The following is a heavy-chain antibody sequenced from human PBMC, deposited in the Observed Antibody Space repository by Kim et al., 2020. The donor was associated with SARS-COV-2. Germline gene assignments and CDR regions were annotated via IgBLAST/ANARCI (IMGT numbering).Heavy chain of an antibody. CDR3: ARVVGSLAYGVFDY. Sequence: ASVKVSCKASGYTFTSYAMHWVRQAPGQRLEWMGWINAGNGNTKYSQKFQGRVTITRDTSASTAYMELSSLRSEDTAVYYCARVVGSLAYGVFDYWGQGTLVTVSS. J-gene: IGHJ4*02. V-gene: IGHV1-3*01. D-gene: IGHD4-17*01. CDR2: INAGNGNT. CDR1: GYTFTSYA.